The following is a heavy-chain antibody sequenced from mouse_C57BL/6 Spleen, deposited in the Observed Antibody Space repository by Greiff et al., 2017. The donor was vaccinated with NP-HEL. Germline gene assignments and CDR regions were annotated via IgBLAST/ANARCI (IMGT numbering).Heavy chain of an antibody. Sequence: EVQLQESGAELVRPGASVKLSCTASGFNIKDDYMHWVKQRPEQGLEWIGWIDPENGDTEYASKFQGKATITADTSSNTAYLQLSSLPSEDTAVYYWTKSVFYWYFDVWGTGTTVTVSS. CDR2: IDPENGDT. CDR1: GFNIKDDY. V-gene: IGHV14-4*01. J-gene: IGHJ1*03. CDR3: TKSVFYWYFDV.